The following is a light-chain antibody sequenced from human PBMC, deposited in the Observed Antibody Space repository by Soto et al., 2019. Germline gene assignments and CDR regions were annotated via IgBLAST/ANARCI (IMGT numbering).Light chain of an antibody. CDR2: GIS. CDR3: QQYSQWPIT. CDR1: QSVSSN. Sequence: EIVMTQSPATLSVSPGERATLSCRASQSVSSNLAWYQQKPGQAPRLLIYGISSRATGNPARFSGSGSGTEFTLTITSLQPEDFAVYYCQQYSQWPITFGQGTRLEIK. J-gene: IGKJ5*01. V-gene: IGKV3D-15*01.